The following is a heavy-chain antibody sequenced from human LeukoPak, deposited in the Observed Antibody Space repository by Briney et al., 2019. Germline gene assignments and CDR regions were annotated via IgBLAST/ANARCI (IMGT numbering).Heavy chain of an antibody. V-gene: IGHV1-2*02. CDR2: INPNSGGT. J-gene: IGHJ4*02. CDR1: GYTFTGYY. CDR3: ARVRAVATDY. Sequence: ASVKVSCKASGYTFTGYYMYWARQAPGQGLEWMGSINPNSGGTNYAQKFQGRVTMTRDTSISTAYMELSRLRSDDTAVYYCARVRAVATDYWGQGTLVTVSS. D-gene: IGHD6-19*01.